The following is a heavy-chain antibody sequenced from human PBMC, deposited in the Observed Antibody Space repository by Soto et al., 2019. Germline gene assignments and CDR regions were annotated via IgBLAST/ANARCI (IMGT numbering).Heavy chain of an antibody. CDR1: GFTFSSYA. Sequence: EVQLLESGGGLEQPGGSLRLSCAASGFTFSSYAMSWVRQVPGKGLAWVSGTSGSGSSTYYADSVKGRFTISRDNSKNTLYLQMSSLRAEDTAVYYCAKGLSGSSTTRGMDVWGQGTTVTVSS. CDR2: TSGSGSST. D-gene: IGHD1-26*01. J-gene: IGHJ6*02. V-gene: IGHV3-23*01. CDR3: AKGLSGSSTTRGMDV.